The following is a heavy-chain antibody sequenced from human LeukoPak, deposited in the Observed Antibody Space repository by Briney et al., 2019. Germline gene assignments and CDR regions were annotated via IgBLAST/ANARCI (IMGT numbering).Heavy chain of an antibody. J-gene: IGHJ4*02. CDR3: ARNLIPEQLVLNF. V-gene: IGHV4-59*01. CDR2: IYYTGST. Sequence: PSETLSLTCTVSGGSISSYYWNWIRQPPGKGLEWIGYIYYTGSTNYNPSPKSRVTMSVDTSKNQFSLNLRSVTPEDTAVYYCARNLIPEQLVLNFWGQGTLVTVSS. D-gene: IGHD6-13*01. CDR1: GGSISSYY.